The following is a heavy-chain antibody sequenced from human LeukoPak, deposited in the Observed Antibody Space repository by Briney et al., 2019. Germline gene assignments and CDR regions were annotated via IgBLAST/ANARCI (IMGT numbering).Heavy chain of an antibody. J-gene: IGHJ4*02. CDR1: RGTFSSYA. D-gene: IGHD3-10*01. Sequence: SSVKVSCKASRGTFSSYAISWVRQAPGQGLEWMGGIIPIFGTANYAQKFQGRVTITADESTSTAYMELSSLRSEDTAVYYCASLYYYGSGSYFDYWGQGTLVTVSS. CDR3: ASLYYYGSGSYFDY. CDR2: IIPIFGTA. V-gene: IGHV1-69*13.